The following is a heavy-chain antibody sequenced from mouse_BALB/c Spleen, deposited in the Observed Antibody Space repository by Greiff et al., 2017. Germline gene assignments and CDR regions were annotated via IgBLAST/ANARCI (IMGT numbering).Heavy chain of an antibody. V-gene: IGHV1-54*01. CDR3: ARGYDYDVFAY. CDR2: IYPGSGGT. J-gene: IGHJ3*01. D-gene: IGHD2-4*01. Sequence: QVQLQQSGAELVRPGTSVKVSCKASGYAFTNYLIEWVKQRPGQGLEWIGVIYPGSGGTNYNEKFKGKATLTADKSSSTAYMQLSSLTSDDSAVYFCARGYDYDVFAYWGQGTLVTVSA. CDR1: GYAFTNYL.